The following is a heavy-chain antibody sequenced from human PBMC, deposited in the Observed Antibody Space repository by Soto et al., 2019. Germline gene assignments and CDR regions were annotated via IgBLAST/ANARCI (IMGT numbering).Heavy chain of an antibody. D-gene: IGHD6-6*01. CDR1: GYIFTNFY. V-gene: IGHV1-46*03. J-gene: IGHJ4*02. CDR2: INPNGGIT. Sequence: QVQLVQPGAEVKKPGASVKFSCKASGYIFTNFYIHWVRQAPGQGLEWIGIINPNGGITNYAQNCQGRVTMTRDTSTSTVYMDLSSLRSEDTAVYYCTRGLASGDYWGQGTLITVSS. CDR3: TRGLASGDY.